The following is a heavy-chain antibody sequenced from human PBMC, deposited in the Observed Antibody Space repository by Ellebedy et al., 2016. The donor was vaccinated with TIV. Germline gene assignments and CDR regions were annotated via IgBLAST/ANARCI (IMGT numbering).Heavy chain of an antibody. J-gene: IGHJ4*02. V-gene: IGHV3-23*01. CDR2: ISGSGDNT. Sequence: GESLKISXVASGFSFNDHYMTWVRQAPGKGLEWVSAISGSGDNTFHADSVKGRFTISRDNSKNTLYLQMNTLRAEDTAIYYCAKSTGAGGTTLSPGDYWGQGTLVTVSS. D-gene: IGHD1-7*01. CDR1: GFSFNDHY. CDR3: AKSTGAGGTTLSPGDY.